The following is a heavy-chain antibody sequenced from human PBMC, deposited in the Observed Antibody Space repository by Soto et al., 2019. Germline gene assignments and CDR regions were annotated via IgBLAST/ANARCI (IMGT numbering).Heavy chain of an antibody. Sequence: ASVKVSCKASGGTFSSYAISWVRQAPGQGLEWMGGIIPIFGTANYAQKFQGRVTITADESTSTAYMELGSLRSEDTAVYYCARPPNYYDSSGYYDHAEYFQHWGQGTLVTVSS. D-gene: IGHD3-22*01. CDR1: GGTFSSYA. V-gene: IGHV1-69*13. CDR2: IIPIFGTA. J-gene: IGHJ1*01. CDR3: ARPPNYYDSSGYYDHAEYFQH.